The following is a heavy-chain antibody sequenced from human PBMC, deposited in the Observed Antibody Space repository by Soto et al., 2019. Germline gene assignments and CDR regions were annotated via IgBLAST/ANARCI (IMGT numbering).Heavy chain of an antibody. CDR3: ARDRGTPDAFDI. V-gene: IGHV3-74*01. Sequence: EVQVVESGGGLAQPGGSLRLSCAASGFNFSPYWMNWVRQAPGKGLEWVSRIQSYGSNYADHYADSVKGRFTISRDNAKNTRYLQMNSLRVEDTAVYFCARDRGTPDAFDIWGQGTMVTVSS. CDR1: GFNFSPYW. J-gene: IGHJ3*02. D-gene: IGHD3-10*01. CDR2: IQSYGSNY.